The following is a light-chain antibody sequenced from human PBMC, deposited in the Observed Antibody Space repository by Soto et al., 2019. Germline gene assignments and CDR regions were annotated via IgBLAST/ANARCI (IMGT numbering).Light chain of an antibody. CDR1: QTITTW. CDR2: DAS. Sequence: DIRVTQSPPTLSASVGDRVTITCRASQTITTWMALYQQKPGKAPKLLVYDASTLQSGVATRFSGSGSGTEFTLIISGLQPEDSATYYCQQYTNTNNPWMIGQGTKVDIK. V-gene: IGKV1-5*01. J-gene: IGKJ1*01. CDR3: QQYTNTNNPWM.